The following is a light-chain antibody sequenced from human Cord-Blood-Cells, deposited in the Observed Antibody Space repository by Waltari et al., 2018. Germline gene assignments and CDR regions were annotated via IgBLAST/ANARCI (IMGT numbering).Light chain of an antibody. CDR1: YNL. Sequence: YNLVSWYQQHPGKAPKLMIYEGSKRPSGVSNRFSGSKSGNTASLTISGLQAEDEADYYCCSYAGSSTSYVFGTGTKVTVL. J-gene: IGLJ1*01. CDR2: EGS. V-gene: IGLV2-23*01. CDR3: CSYAGSSTSYV.